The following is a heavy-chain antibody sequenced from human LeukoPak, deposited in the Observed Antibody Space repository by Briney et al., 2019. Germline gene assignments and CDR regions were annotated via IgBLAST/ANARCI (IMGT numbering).Heavy chain of an antibody. V-gene: IGHV3-21*01. D-gene: IGHD5-18*01. CDR1: GFTFSSYS. Sequence: GGSLRLSCAASGFTFSSYSMNWVRQAPGKGLEWVSSISSSSSIYYADSVKGRFTISRDNAKNSLYLQMNSLRAEDTAVYYCARASGDIVETATMGSYWGQGTLVTVSS. J-gene: IGHJ4*02. CDR3: ARASGDIVETATMGSY. CDR2: ISSSSSI.